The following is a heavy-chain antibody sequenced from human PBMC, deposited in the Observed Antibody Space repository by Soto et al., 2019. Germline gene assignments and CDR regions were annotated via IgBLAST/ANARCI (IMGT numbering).Heavy chain of an antibody. Sequence: PSETLSLTCTVSGASISSGDYYWSWIRQPPGKGLEWIGYIYYSGSTYYNPSLKSRVTISVDTSKNQFSLKLSSVTAADTAVYYCARIRFGYDSSGYDYWGQGTLVTVS. CDR1: GASISSGDYY. V-gene: IGHV4-30-4*01. D-gene: IGHD3-22*01. CDR2: IYYSGST. J-gene: IGHJ4*02. CDR3: ARIRFGYDSSGYDY.